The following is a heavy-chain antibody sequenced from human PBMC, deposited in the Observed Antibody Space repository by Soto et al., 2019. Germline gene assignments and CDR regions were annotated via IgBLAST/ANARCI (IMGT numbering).Heavy chain of an antibody. J-gene: IGHJ6*02. D-gene: IGHD5-18*01. V-gene: IGHV4-34*01. CDR2: INHSGST. CDR3: ARGPHVDTVMMRAYYYHGMDV. CDR1: GGSFSGYY. Sequence: KASETLSLTCAVYGGSFSGYYWSWIRQPPGKGLEWIGEINHSGSTNYNPSLKSRITISIDTSKNQFSLKLSSVTAADTAVYYCARGPHVDTVMMRAYYYHGMDVWGQGTTVTVSS.